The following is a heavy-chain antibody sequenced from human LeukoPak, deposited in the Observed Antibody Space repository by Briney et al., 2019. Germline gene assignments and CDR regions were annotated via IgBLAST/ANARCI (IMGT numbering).Heavy chain of an antibody. V-gene: IGHV4-59*01. CDR3: ARGRIGGPKAPFDY. CDR2: IYESGST. D-gene: IGHD3-16*01. J-gene: IGHJ4*02. CDR1: GGSISSYY. Sequence: SETLSLTCTVAGGSISSYYWSWIRQPPGKGLEWIGHIYESGSTTYNPSLKTQVTIPVDTPQEQFTLRLASVTLTAPAVNYFARGRIGGPKAPFDYWGQGTLVTVSS.